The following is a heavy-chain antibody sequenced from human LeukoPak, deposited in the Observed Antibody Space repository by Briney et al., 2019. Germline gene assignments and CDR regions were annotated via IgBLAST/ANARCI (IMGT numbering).Heavy chain of an antibody. CDR3: ARRLDYYDSSGYYSLFDY. D-gene: IGHD3-22*01. CDR2: MNPNSGNT. CDR1: GYTFTSYD. J-gene: IGHJ4*02. V-gene: IGHV1-8*01. Sequence: ASVKVSCKASGYTFTSYDINWVRQATGQGLEWMGWMNPNSGNTGYAQKFQGRVTMTRNTSISTAYMELSSLRSEDTAVYYCARRLDYYDSSGYYSLFDYWGQGALVTVSS.